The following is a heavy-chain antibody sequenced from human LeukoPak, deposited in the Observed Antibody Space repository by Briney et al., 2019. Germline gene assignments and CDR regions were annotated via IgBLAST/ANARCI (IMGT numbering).Heavy chain of an antibody. CDR1: GFSIRGYW. J-gene: IGHJ4*02. D-gene: IGHD3-3*01. Sequence: GGSLRLSCAASGFSIRGYWMHWVRQAPGKGLMWVSRIKSDGSWTNYADSVRGRFTISRDNAKNTLFLQMVGLRAEDTAIYYCVRDGDAYDLALWGQGILVTVSS. CDR3: VRDGDAYDLAL. V-gene: IGHV3-74*01. CDR2: IKSDGSWT.